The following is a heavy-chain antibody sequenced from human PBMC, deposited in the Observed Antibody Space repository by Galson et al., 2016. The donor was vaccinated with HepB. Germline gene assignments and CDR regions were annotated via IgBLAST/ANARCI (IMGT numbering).Heavy chain of an antibody. CDR2: ISTDGNNK. J-gene: IGHJ4*02. CDR1: GFNFNNYG. CDR3: AKDGHYDILTGYSYYFDY. D-gene: IGHD3-9*01. Sequence: SLRLSCAASGFNFNNYGMHWVRQAPGKGLEWVALISTDGNNKHYGDSVKGRFTISRDNSKNTLYLQMSSLRTEDTAVYYCAKDGHYDILTGYSYYFDYWGQGTLVTVSP. V-gene: IGHV3-30*18.